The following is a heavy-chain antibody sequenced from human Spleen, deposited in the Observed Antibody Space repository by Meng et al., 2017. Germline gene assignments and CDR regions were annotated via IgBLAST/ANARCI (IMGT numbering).Heavy chain of an antibody. CDR2: INWNGGST. J-gene: IGHJ3*02. Sequence: ETLSLTCAASGFTFDDYGMSWVRQAPGKGLEWVSGINWNGGSTGYADSVKGRFTISRDNAKNSLYLQLNSLRAEDTALYYCATFPRAFDIWGRGTMVTVSS. V-gene: IGHV3-20*04. CDR1: GFTFDDYG. CDR3: ATFPRAFDI.